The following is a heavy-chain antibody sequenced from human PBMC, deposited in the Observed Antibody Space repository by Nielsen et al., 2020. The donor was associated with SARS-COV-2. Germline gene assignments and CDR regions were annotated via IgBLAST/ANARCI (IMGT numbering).Heavy chain of an antibody. CDR3: ARDLSSSSWYPYFDY. V-gene: IGHV1-46*01. D-gene: IGHD6-13*01. J-gene: IGHJ4*02. CDR1: GYTFTSYY. CDR2: INPSGGST. Sequence: ASVKVSCRASGYTFTSYYMHWVRQAPGQGLEWMGIINPSGGSTSYAQKFQGRVTMTRDTSTSTVYVELSSLRSEDTAVYYCARDLSSSSWYPYFDYWGQGTLVTVSS.